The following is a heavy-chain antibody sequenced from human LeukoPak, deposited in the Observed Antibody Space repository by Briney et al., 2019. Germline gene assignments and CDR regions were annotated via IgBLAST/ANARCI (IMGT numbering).Heavy chain of an antibody. V-gene: IGHV3-23*01. Sequence: RGSLRLSCTASGLTFSNYATTWVRQAPGKELEWVSSITGSGWGTYYADSVKGRFSVSRDNSQNTVFLHMNSLRADDTALYYCSKDPNGDYVGAFDMWGPGTMVTVSS. J-gene: IGHJ3*02. CDR1: GLTFSNYA. CDR3: SKDPNGDYVGAFDM. CDR2: ITGSGWGT. D-gene: IGHD4-17*01.